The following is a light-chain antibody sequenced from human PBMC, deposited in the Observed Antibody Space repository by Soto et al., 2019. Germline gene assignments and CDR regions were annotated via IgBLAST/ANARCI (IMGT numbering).Light chain of an antibody. CDR1: QSVTSNY. CDR3: QQYGRSAWM. CDR2: VAS. J-gene: IGKJ1*01. V-gene: IGKV3-20*01. Sequence: EIVLTQSPGTLSLSPGERATLSCRASQSVTSNYLAWYQQKPGQAPRLLIYVASSRATGIPDRFSGSGSGTEFTLVIGRLEPEDFAVYYCQQYGRSAWMFGQGTMVDI.